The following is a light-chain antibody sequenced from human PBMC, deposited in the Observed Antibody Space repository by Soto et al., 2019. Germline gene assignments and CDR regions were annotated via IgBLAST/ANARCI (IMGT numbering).Light chain of an antibody. V-gene: IGKV1-5*03. J-gene: IGKJ4*02. CDR2: KAS. CDR1: QSIVDC. CDR3: QQYNSYPLT. Sequence: DIQMTQSPSTLSASVGDRVTITCLAIQSIVDCLAWYQQKPGQAPKLLIYKASSLEIGVPSRFSGSGSGTEFTLTISSLQPDDFATYYCQQYNSYPLTFGGGTKVEIK.